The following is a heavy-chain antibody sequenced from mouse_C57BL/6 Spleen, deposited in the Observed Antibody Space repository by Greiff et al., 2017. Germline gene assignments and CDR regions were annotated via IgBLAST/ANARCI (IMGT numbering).Heavy chain of an antibody. CDR3: ARNDGYYSYYAMDY. J-gene: IGHJ4*01. Sequence: VQLQQSGPELVKPGASVKISCKASGYSFTGYYMNWVKQSPEKSLEWIGEINPSTGGTTYNQKFKAKATLTVDKSSSTAYMQLKSLTSEDSAVYYCARNDGYYSYYAMDYWGQGTSDTVSS. V-gene: IGHV1-42*01. D-gene: IGHD2-3*01. CDR2: INPSTGGT. CDR1: GYSFTGYY.